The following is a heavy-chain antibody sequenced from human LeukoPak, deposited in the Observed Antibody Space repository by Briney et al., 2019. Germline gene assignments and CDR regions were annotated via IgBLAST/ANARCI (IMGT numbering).Heavy chain of an antibody. D-gene: IGHD3-10*01. CDR2: ISGSGSST. CDR3: ARDSDGSGTYYNEPLFDY. Sequence: GGSLRLSCVVSGFPFSTFGMNWVRQAPGKGLEWLSIISGSGSSTFYVDSVKGRFTVSRDNSKNTLYLQMNSLRAEDTAVYYCARDSDGSGTYYNEPLFDYWGQGTLVTVSS. CDR1: GFPFSTFG. J-gene: IGHJ4*02. V-gene: IGHV3-23*01.